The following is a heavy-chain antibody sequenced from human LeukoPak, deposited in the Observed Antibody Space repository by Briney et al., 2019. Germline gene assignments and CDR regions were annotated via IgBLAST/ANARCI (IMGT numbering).Heavy chain of an antibody. D-gene: IGHD6-13*01. CDR3: AHPTEYSSSWYGNWFDP. Sequence: PGGSLRLSCAASGFTFSSYAMTWVRQTPGKGLEWVSAISGSGGSTYYADSVKGRFTISRDNSKSTLYLQMNSLRAEDTAVYYCAHPTEYSSSWYGNWFDPWGQGALVTVSS. CDR2: ISGSGGST. J-gene: IGHJ5*02. V-gene: IGHV3-23*01. CDR1: GFTFSSYA.